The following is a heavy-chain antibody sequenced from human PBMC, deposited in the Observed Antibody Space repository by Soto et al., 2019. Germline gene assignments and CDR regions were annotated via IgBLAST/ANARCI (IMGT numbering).Heavy chain of an antibody. D-gene: IGHD3-3*02. CDR1: GVSISSGGYY. V-gene: IGHV4-31*03. CDR2: IYYSGST. Sequence: SETLSLTCTVSGVSISSGGYYWSWIRQHPGKGLEWIGYIYYSGSTYYNPSLKSRVTISVDTSKNQFSLKLSSVTAADTAVYYCARGIYSRFDPWGQGTLVTVSS. J-gene: IGHJ5*02. CDR3: ARGIYSRFDP.